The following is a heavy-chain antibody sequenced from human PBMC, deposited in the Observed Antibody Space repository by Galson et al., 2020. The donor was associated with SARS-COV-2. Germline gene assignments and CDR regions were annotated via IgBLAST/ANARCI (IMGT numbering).Heavy chain of an antibody. V-gene: IGHV4-38-2*02. CDR2: IYHSGST. Sequence: SETLSLTCTVSGYSISSGYYWGWIRQPPGKGLEWIGSIYHSGSTYYNPSLKSRVTISVDTSKNQFSLKLSSVTAADTAVYYCAREGVPRDFDYWGQGTLVTVSS. CDR1: GYSISSGYY. D-gene: IGHD1-1*01. CDR3: AREGVPRDFDY. J-gene: IGHJ4*02.